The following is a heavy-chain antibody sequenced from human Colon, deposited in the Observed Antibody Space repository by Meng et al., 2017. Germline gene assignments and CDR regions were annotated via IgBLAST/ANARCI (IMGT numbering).Heavy chain of an antibody. CDR1: GGSINSAYYY. CDR3: ARNPVIPDARTFDF. J-gene: IGHJ4*02. V-gene: IGHV4-30-4*01. Sequence: QVQLQEAGPGGVNPSQTLSHTCHISGGSINSAYYYWNWIRQSPGKGLEWLGYIHSSGNTYYTPSLKSRLTMSLDTSKNQFSLRLTSVTAADTAVYYCARNPVIPDARTFDFWGQGALVTVSS. CDR2: IHSSGNT. D-gene: IGHD2-2*01.